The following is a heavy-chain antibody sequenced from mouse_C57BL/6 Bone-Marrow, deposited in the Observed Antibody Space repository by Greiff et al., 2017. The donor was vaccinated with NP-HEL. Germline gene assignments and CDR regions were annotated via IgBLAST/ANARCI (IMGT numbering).Heavy chain of an antibody. Sequence: EVQLQESGGGLVKPGGSLKLSCAASGFTFSDYGMHWVRQAPEKGLEWVAYISSGSSTIYYADTVKGRFTISRDNAKNTLFLQMTSLRSEDTAMYYCASGDYYGSSSDYWGQGTTLTVSS. CDR3: ASGDYYGSSSDY. CDR1: GFTFSDYG. CDR2: ISSGSSTI. D-gene: IGHD1-1*01. V-gene: IGHV5-17*01. J-gene: IGHJ2*01.